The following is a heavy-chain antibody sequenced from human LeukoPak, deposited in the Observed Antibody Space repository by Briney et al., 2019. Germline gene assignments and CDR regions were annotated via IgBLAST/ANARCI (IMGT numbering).Heavy chain of an antibody. V-gene: IGHV3-7*01. CDR3: ATDRKCGGGCSNWFDP. Sequence: GGSLRLSCEASGFTFNAYWMDWVRQAPGKGLEWVATMKEDGSEMYYVDSVKGRFTISRDNSKNTVYLQMSSLRAEDTALYYCATDRKCGGGCSNWFDPWGQGTLVIVSS. D-gene: IGHD2-21*02. CDR1: GFTFNAYW. CDR2: MKEDGSEM. J-gene: IGHJ5*02.